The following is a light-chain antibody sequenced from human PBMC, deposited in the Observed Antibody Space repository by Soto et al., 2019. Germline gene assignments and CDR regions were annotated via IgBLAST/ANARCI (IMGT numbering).Light chain of an antibody. V-gene: IGKV1-27*01. CDR1: QGIRNY. CDR3: QKYSSVPV. CDR2: AAS. J-gene: IGKJ3*01. Sequence: DIQMTQSPTSLSASVGDRVTITCRASQGIRNYVAWYQQIPGEAPKLLIYAASTLQSGVPSRFSGSGSGTDFTLTINGLQPEDVATYSCQKYSSVPVFGPGTKVEIK.